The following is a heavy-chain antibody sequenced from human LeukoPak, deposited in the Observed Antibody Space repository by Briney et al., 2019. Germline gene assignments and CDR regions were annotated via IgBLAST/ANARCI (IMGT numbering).Heavy chain of an antibody. V-gene: IGHV3-11*04. Sequence: GGSLRLSCAASGFTFSDYYMSWVRQAPGKGLEWVSYISSSGSTIYYADSVKGRFTISRDNAKNSLYLQMNSLRAEDTAVYYCARRYWDDIVVVDWGQGTLVTVSS. CDR3: ARRYWDDIVVVD. CDR2: ISSSGSTI. CDR1: GFTFSDYY. D-gene: IGHD2-15*01. J-gene: IGHJ4*02.